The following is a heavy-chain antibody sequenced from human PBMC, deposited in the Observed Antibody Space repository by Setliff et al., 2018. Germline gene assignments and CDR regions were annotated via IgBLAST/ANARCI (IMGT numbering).Heavy chain of an antibody. V-gene: IGHV2-26*01. CDR3: ARYYYDSSAYYPFLY. J-gene: IGHJ4*02. CDR2: IFSNDEK. D-gene: IGHD3-22*01. Sequence: SGPTLVNPTETLTLTCTVSGFPLSNARMGVSWIRQPPGKTLEWLAHIFSNDEKSYSTSLESRLTISKDTSKSQVVLTMTNMDPADTATYYCARYYYDSSAYYPFLYWGQGMLVTVSS. CDR1: GFPLSNARMG.